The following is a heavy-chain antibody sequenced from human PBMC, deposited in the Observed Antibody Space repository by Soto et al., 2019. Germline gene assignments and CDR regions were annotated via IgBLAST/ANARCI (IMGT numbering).Heavy chain of an antibody. CDR3: AKYSVAGSRYFDY. V-gene: IGHV3-11*03. D-gene: IGHD6-13*01. Sequence: GGSLRLSCAASGFTFSDYYMSWIRQAPGKGLEWVSYISSSSSYTNYADSVKGRFTISRDNSKNTLFLQMNSLRAEDTALYYCAKYSVAGSRYFDYWGQGTLVTVSS. CDR1: GFTFSDYY. CDR2: ISSSSSYT. J-gene: IGHJ4*02.